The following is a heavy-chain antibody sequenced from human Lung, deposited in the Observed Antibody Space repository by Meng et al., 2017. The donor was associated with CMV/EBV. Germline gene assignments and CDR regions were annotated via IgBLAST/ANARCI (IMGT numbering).Heavy chain of an antibody. V-gene: IGHV3-30*04. J-gene: IGHJ6*02. CDR2: ISYDGSNK. CDR1: GFTFSSYA. CDR3: ARGEQLWLPLDV. D-gene: IGHD5-18*01. Sequence: SCAASGFTFSSYAMHWVRQAPGKGLEWVAVISYDGSNKYYADSVKGRFTISRDNSKNTLYLQMNSLRAEDTAVYSCARGEQLWLPLDVWGQGTPVTVSS.